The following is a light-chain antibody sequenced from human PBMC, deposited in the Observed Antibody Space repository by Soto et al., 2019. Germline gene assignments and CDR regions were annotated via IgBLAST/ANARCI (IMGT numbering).Light chain of an antibody. CDR3: ATWVADLTGPV. CDR1: SSNIGSNY. Sequence: QSAVTQPPSASGTPGQTVTISCSGSSSNIGSNYGYWYQQLPGTAPNLLIYNYNLRHSGVVDRFSGSRSGTSASLASSGLRSEYEAAYYCATWVADLTGPVFGGGTKRTV. J-gene: IGLJ3*02. V-gene: IGLV1-47*02. CDR2: NYN.